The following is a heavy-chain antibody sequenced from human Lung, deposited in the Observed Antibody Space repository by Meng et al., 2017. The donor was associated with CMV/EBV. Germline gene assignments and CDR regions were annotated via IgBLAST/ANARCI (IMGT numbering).Heavy chain of an antibody. CDR2: IKQDGGER. Sequence: GESLKISCAASGFTFSNYWMSWVRQAPGKGLEWVANIKQDGGERYYVDSVKGRFAISRDNAKNSLYLQMNSLRAEDTAVYFCARAATYYSGSGSYYDSWGQGKXVNGSS. CDR1: GFTFSNYW. J-gene: IGHJ4*02. CDR3: ARAATYYSGSGSYYDS. V-gene: IGHV3-7*04. D-gene: IGHD3-10*01.